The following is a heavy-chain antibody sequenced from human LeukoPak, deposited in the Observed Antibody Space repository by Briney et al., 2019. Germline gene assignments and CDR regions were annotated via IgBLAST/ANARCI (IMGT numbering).Heavy chain of an antibody. Sequence: ASVKVSCKASGYTFTSYYMHWVRQAPGQGLEWMGVISPSAGSTTYAQKFQGRLTMTRDTSTSTVYMELSSLRSEDTAVYYCAREAGYDFWSGLDYWGQGTLVTVSS. J-gene: IGHJ4*02. D-gene: IGHD3-3*01. V-gene: IGHV1-46*01. CDR3: AREAGYDFWSGLDY. CDR2: ISPSAGST. CDR1: GYTFTSYY.